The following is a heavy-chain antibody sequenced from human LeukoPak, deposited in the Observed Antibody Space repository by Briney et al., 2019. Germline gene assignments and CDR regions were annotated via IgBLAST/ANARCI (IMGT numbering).Heavy chain of an antibody. CDR1: GGSINSSRYY. CDR3: ARVNLWFGELTLPFDY. V-gene: IGHV4-39*07. J-gene: IGHJ4*02. D-gene: IGHD3-10*01. CDR2: IYYSEST. Sequence: PSETLSLTCTVSGGSINSSRYYWGWIRQPPGKGLEWIGSIYYSESTYYNPSLKSRVTISVDTSKNQFSLKVSSVTAADTAVYYCARVNLWFGELTLPFDYWGQGTLVTVSS.